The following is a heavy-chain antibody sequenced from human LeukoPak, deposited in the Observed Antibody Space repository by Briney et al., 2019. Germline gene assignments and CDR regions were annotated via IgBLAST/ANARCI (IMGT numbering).Heavy chain of an antibody. D-gene: IGHD5-12*01. CDR1: GYTLTELS. V-gene: IGHV1-24*01. CDR3: ATASYIVATPRYFDL. Sequence: ASVKVSCKVSGYTLTELSMHWARQAPGKGLEWMGGFDPEDGETIYAQKFQGRVTMTEDTSTDTAYMELSSLRSEDTAVYYCATASYIVATPRYFDLWGRGTLVTVSS. J-gene: IGHJ2*01. CDR2: FDPEDGET.